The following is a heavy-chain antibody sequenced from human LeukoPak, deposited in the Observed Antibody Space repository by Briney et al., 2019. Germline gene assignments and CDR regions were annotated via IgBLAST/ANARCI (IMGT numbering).Heavy chain of an antibody. V-gene: IGHV3-21*01. CDR1: GFTFSSYS. CDR2: ISSSSSYI. CDR3: AARSPAAKGNSVDY. Sequence: EGSLRLSCAASGFTFSSYSMNWVRQAPGKGLEWVSSISSSSSYIYYADSVKGRFTISRDNAKNSLYLQMNSPRAEDTAVYYCAARSPAAKGNSVDYWGQGTLVTVSS. J-gene: IGHJ4*02. D-gene: IGHD2-2*01.